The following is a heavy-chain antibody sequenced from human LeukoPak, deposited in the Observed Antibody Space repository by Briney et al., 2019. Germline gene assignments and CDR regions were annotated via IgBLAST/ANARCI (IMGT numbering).Heavy chain of an antibody. V-gene: IGHV1-18*01. CDR3: ARWIGSPRLDRGDAFDI. J-gene: IGHJ3*02. Sequence: GASVKASCKASGYTFTSYGISWVRQAPGQGLEWMGWISAYNGNTNYAQKLQGRVTMTTDTSTSTAYMELRSLRSDDTAVYYCARWIGSPRLDRGDAFDIWGQGTMVTVSS. CDR2: ISAYNGNT. D-gene: IGHD3-10*01. CDR1: GYTFTSYG.